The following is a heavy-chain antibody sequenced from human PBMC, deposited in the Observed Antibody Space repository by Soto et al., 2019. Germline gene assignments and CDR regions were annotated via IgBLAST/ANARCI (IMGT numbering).Heavy chain of an antibody. V-gene: IGHV3-15*07. CDR1: GFTFNGAW. Sequence: EVQLVESGGGLVEPGGSLRLSCAASGFTFNGAWMNWVRQAPGKGLEWVGRVKSKIDGGTIDYAAPVKGRSTISRDDSRNTVSLQMNSLRTEDSAMYYCSADLPDWGAYAFDYWGQGTLVTVSS. J-gene: IGHJ4*02. CDR2: VKSKIDGGTI. CDR3: SADLPDWGAYAFDY. D-gene: IGHD3-16*01.